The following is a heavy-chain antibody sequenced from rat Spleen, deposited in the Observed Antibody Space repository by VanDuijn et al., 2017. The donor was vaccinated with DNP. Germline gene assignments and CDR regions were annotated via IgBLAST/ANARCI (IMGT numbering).Heavy chain of an antibody. J-gene: IGHJ2*01. V-gene: IGHV5-31*01. Sequence: EVQLVESGGDLVQPGGSLKLSCVASGFTFSDYLMTWIRQVPGKGLEWVASITTSGDSTSSPDSVKGRFTISRDNAKNTLYLQMNSLRSEDMATYYCARWGGDYFDYWGQGVMVTVSS. CDR2: ITTSGDST. CDR3: ARWGGDYFDY. CDR1: GFTFSDYL.